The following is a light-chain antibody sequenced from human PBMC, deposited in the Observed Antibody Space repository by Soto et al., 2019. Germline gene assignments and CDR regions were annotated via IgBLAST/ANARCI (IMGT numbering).Light chain of an antibody. CDR3: QQSYSPPYT. CDR1: QRITTF. J-gene: IGKJ2*01. Sequence: IQMNQSPSSLSPSVRDRVSITCRASQRITTFLNWYRHKPGEAPELLISDASTLQNGALSRFSDSVAGTDFALTISGLQLEDSATYYCQQSYSPPYTFGPGTKVEI. CDR2: DAS. V-gene: IGKV1-39*01.